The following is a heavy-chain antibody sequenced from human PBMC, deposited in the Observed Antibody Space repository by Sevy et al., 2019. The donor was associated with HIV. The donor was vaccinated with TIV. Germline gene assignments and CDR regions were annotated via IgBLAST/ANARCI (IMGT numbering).Heavy chain of an antibody. V-gene: IGHV3-30*02. CDR3: AKDKTIFGVEGLYMDV. CDR2: IRYDGSNK. J-gene: IGHJ6*03. Sequence: GGSLSLSCAASGFTFSTYGMHWVRQAPGKGLEWVAFIRYDGSNKYYADSVKGRFTFSRDNSKNTLYLQMNSLRAEDTAVYYCAKDKTIFGVEGLYMDVWGKGTTVTVSS. CDR1: GFTFSTYG. D-gene: IGHD3-3*01.